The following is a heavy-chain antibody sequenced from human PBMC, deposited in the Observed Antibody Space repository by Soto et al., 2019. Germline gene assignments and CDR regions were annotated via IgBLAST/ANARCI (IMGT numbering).Heavy chain of an antibody. CDR1: GFSLTTSGVG. Sequence: QITLKESGPALVRPTQALTLTCTFSGFSLTTSGVGVAWIRQPPGKALECLALVYWDGGARFNPSLRNRLTLTKDTSKNLVVLTMTTMDPVDTGTSYCAHRGGCSAASCFSTYFDAWGQGALVTVSS. D-gene: IGHD2-15*01. V-gene: IGHV2-5*02. CDR2: VYWDGGA. CDR3: AHRGGCSAASCFSTYFDA. J-gene: IGHJ5*02.